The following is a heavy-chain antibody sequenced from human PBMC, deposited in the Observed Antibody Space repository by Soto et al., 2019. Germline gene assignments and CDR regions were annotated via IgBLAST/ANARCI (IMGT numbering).Heavy chain of an antibody. CDR2: IIPILGIA. J-gene: IGHJ4*02. Sequence: QVQLVQSGAEVKKPGSSVKVSCKASGGTFSSYTISWVRQAPGQGLEWMGRIIPILGIANYAQKFQGRVTITADKSTSTVYMELSSLRSEDTAVYYCARDLYSVRGADYWGQGTLVTVSS. D-gene: IGHD3-10*02. CDR3: ARDLYSVRGADY. CDR1: GGTFSSYT. V-gene: IGHV1-69*08.